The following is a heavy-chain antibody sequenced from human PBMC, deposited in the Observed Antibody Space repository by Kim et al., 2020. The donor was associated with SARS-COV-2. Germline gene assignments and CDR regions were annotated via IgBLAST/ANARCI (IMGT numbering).Heavy chain of an antibody. V-gene: IGHV4-59*01. Sequence: PSLRSRVTRSVDTSANQFTLKRRSVTAADTAVYYCARMAPRGGKLDYWGQGTLVTVSS. D-gene: IGHD1-26*01. J-gene: IGHJ4*02. CDR3: ARMAPRGGKLDY.